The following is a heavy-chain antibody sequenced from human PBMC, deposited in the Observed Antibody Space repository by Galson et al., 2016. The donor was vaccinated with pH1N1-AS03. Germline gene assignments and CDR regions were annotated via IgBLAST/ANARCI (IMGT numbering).Heavy chain of an antibody. CDR1: GFTFSYYG. V-gene: IGHV3-30*02. Sequence: SLRLSCAVSGFTFSYYGMHWVRQAPGKGLEWVASIRNDGSNEHYADSVKGRFTISRDNSKNTLHLQMNSLTPEDTAVYYCAKDQGDSGRPGYWGQGTLVTVSS. CDR2: IRNDGSNE. J-gene: IGHJ4*02. D-gene: IGHD3-10*01. CDR3: AKDQGDSGRPGY.